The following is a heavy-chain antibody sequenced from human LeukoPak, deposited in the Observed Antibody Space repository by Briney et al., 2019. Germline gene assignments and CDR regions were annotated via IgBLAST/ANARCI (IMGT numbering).Heavy chain of an antibody. CDR2: INHSGST. Sequence: SETLSLTCAVYGGSFSGYYWSWIRQPPGKGLEWIGEINHSGSTNYNPSLKSRVTISVDTSKNQFSLKLSSVTAADTAVYYCARLTQVVVITGSGWFDPWGQGTLVTVSS. CDR3: ARLTQVVVITGSGWFDP. J-gene: IGHJ5*02. D-gene: IGHD3-22*01. V-gene: IGHV4-34*01. CDR1: GGSFSGYY.